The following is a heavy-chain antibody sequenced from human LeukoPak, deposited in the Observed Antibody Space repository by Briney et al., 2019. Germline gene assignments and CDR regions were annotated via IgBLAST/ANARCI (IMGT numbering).Heavy chain of an antibody. CDR2: IYYGGTT. D-gene: IGHD4-23*01. CDR1: GGSISSGGYY. J-gene: IGHJ5*02. CDR3: ARYGGDSRGNWFDP. V-gene: IGHV4-31*03. Sequence: SETLSLTCTVSGGSISSGGYYWSWIRQHPGKDLEWIGYIYYGGTTYYSPTLKGRVTISVDTSNNQFSLKLSSVAAADTAVYYCARYGGDSRGNWFDPWGQGTLVTVSS.